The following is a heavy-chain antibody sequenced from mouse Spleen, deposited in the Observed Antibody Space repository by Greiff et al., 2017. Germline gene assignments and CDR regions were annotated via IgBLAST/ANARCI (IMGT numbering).Heavy chain of an antibody. CDR1: GFTFSNYW. D-gene: IGHD2-4*01. CDR2: IRLKSNNYAT. Sequence: EVMLVESGGGLVQPGGSMKLSCVASGFTFSNYWMNWVRQSPEKGLEWVAEIRLKSNNYATHYAESVKGRFTISRDDSKSSVYLQMNNLRAEDTGIHYCTRRLSGAMDYWGQGTSVTVSS. V-gene: IGHV6-6*02. CDR3: TRRLSGAMDY. J-gene: IGHJ4*01.